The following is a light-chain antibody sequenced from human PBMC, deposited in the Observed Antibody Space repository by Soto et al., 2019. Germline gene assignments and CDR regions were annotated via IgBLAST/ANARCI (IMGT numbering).Light chain of an antibody. J-gene: IGKJ4*01. CDR2: GAT. Sequence: EIVLTQSPGTLSLSPGERATLSCRASQSVSSSYLAWYQQKPGQAPRLLIHGATTRATGIPARFSGSGPGTEFTLTISSLQSEDFGVYFCQQYDNWPLTFGGGTKVDIK. V-gene: IGKV3-15*01. CDR1: QSVSSSY. CDR3: QQYDNWPLT.